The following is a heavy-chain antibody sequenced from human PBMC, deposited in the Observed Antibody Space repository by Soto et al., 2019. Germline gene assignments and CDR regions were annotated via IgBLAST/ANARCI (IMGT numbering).Heavy chain of an antibody. CDR2: VDHSGST. CDR3: ARAIYYYDTSGYYP. J-gene: IGHJ5*02. D-gene: IGHD3-22*01. CDR1: GGSISSFY. V-gene: IGHV4-59*01. Sequence: SETPSLTCPVSGGSISSFYWGWVRQPPGKGLEWIGYVDHSGSTNYNPNIKSRITISVDTSKNQFSLKLSSVTTADTAVYYCARAIYYYDTSGYYPWGQGTLVTVSS.